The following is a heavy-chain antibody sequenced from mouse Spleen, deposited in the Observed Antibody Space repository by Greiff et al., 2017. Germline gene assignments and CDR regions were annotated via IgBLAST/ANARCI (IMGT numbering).Heavy chain of an antibody. D-gene: IGHD4-1*01. CDR2: IYPGSGNT. J-gene: IGHJ2*01. CDR1: GYTFTDYY. Sequence: QVQLKESGAELVRPGASVKLSCKASGYTFTDYYINWVKQRPGQGLEWIARIYPGSGNTYYNEKFKGKATLTAEKSSGTAYMQLSSLTSEDSAVYFCARENGTLDYWGQGTTLTVSS. CDR3: ARENGTLDY. V-gene: IGHV1-76*01.